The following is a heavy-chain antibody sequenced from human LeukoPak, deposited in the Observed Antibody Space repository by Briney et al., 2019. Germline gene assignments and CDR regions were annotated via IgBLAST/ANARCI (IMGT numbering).Heavy chain of an antibody. Sequence: GGSLRLPCAASGFTFSSYGMHWVRQAPGKGLEWVAVISYDGSNKYYADSVKGRFTISRDNSKNTLYLQMNSQRAEDTAVYYCAKLATVTTLGDYWGQGTLVTVSS. CDR2: ISYDGSNK. D-gene: IGHD4-17*01. J-gene: IGHJ4*02. CDR3: AKLATVTTLGDY. V-gene: IGHV3-30*18. CDR1: GFTFSSYG.